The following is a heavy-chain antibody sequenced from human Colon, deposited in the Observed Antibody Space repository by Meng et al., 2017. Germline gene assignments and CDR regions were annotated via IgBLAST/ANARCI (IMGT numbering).Heavy chain of an antibody. D-gene: IGHD5-24*01. J-gene: IGHJ4*02. V-gene: IGHV4-34*02. CDR1: GGSFSNYY. Sequence: QVQLQQWGAGLVKPSETLSLTCAVYGGSFSNYYWTWIRQPPGKGLEWIGNIFYSGSSYYNPSLKSRVSISADTSKNQFSLKLSSVTAADTAVYYCARGSVEMATIYVDYWGQGILVTVSS. CDR3: ARGSVEMATIYVDY. CDR2: IFYSGSS.